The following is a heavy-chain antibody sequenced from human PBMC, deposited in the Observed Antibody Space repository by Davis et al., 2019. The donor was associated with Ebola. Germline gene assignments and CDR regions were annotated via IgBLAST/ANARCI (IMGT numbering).Heavy chain of an antibody. CDR1: GGTFSSYA. V-gene: IGHV1-69*04. Sequence: SVKVSCKASGGTFSSYAISWVRQAPGQGLEWMGRIIPILGIANYAQKFQGRVTITADKSTSTAYMELSSLRSEDTAVYYCASPRNDWRYYFDYWGQGTLVTASS. D-gene: IGHD3-3*01. CDR3: ASPRNDWRYYFDY. CDR2: IIPILGIA. J-gene: IGHJ4*02.